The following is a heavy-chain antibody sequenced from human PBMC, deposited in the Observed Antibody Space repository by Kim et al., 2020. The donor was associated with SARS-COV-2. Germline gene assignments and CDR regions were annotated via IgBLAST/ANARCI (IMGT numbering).Heavy chain of an antibody. V-gene: IGHV3-11*01. Sequence: GGSLRLSCAASGFTFSDYYMNWISQAPGKGLEWVSYISSGGSTIYYADSVKGRFTISRDNARNSLFLEMNSLRADDTAVYYCASGFRPRGYWGQGTLVTVSS. D-gene: IGHD5-18*01. CDR1: GFTFSDYY. CDR3: ASGFRPRGY. J-gene: IGHJ4*02. CDR2: ISSGGSTI.